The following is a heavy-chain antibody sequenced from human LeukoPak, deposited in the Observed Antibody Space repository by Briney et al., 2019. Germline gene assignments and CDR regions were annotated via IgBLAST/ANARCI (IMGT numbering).Heavy chain of an antibody. CDR3: ARDAQLTAAAAVPDGMDV. Sequence: ASVKVSFKASGYTFTGYYMHWVRQAPGQGLEWMGWINPNSGGTNYAQKFQGWVTMTRDTSISTAYMELSRLRSDDTAVYYCARDAQLTAAAAVPDGMDVWGQGTTVTVSS. CDR2: INPNSGGT. CDR1: GYTFTGYY. D-gene: IGHD6-13*01. V-gene: IGHV1-2*04. J-gene: IGHJ6*02.